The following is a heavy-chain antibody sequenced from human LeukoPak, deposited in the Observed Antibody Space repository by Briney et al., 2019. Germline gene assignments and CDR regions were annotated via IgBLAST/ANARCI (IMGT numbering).Heavy chain of an antibody. Sequence: SETLSLTCAVYGGSFSGYYWSWIRQPPGKGLEWIGEINHSGSTNYNPSLKGRVTISVDTSKNQFSLKLSSVTAADTAVYYCARGLIWFGELSTPFDYWGQGTLVTVSS. CDR3: ARGLIWFGELSTPFDY. CDR1: GGSFSGYY. V-gene: IGHV4-34*01. J-gene: IGHJ4*02. CDR2: INHSGST. D-gene: IGHD3-10*01.